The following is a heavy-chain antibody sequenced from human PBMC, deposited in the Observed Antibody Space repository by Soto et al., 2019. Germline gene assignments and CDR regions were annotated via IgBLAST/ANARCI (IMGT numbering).Heavy chain of an antibody. CDR3: ARGYSGYALGY. CDR1: GFTFSSYV. V-gene: IGHV3-30*14. D-gene: IGHD5-12*01. CDR2: ISYDGST. J-gene: IGHJ4*02. Sequence: GGSLRLSCAASGFTFSSYVMHWVRQAPGKGLEWVAVISYDGSTFYADSVKGRFTICRDNSKNTLFLQMNSLRVEDTAVYYCARGYSGYALGYWGQGTLVTVSS.